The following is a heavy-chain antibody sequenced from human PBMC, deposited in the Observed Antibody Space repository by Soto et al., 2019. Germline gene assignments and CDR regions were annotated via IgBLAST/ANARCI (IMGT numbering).Heavy chain of an antibody. Sequence: QLQLQESGSGLVKPSQTLSLTCAVSGGSISSGGYSWSWIRQPPGKGLEWIGYIYHSGSTYYNPSLKRRVTTSVDRSKNQFSLKLSSVTAADSAVYYCAGVRGPYCGGECYPPTPNWFDPWGQGTLVTVSS. V-gene: IGHV4-30-2*01. CDR3: AGVRGPYCGGECYPPTPNWFDP. CDR2: IYHSGST. J-gene: IGHJ5*02. D-gene: IGHD2-21*01. CDR1: GGSISSGGYS.